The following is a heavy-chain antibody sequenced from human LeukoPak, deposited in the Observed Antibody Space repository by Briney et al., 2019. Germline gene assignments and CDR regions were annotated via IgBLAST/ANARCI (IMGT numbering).Heavy chain of an antibody. J-gene: IGHJ6*03. Sequence: PGGSLRLSCAASGFTFSSYEMNWVRQAPGKGLEWVSYISSSGSTIYYADSVKGRFTISRDNAKNSLYLQMNSLRAEDTAVYYCAREDIVVVPAAMRARYYYYYMDVWGKGTTVTISS. CDR1: GFTFSSYE. CDR2: ISSSGSTI. V-gene: IGHV3-48*03. D-gene: IGHD2-2*01. CDR3: AREDIVVVPAAMRARYYYYYMDV.